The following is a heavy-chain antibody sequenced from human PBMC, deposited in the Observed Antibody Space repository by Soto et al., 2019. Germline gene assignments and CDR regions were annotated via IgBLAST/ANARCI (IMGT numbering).Heavy chain of an antibody. V-gene: IGHV1-8*01. CDR1: GYTFTSYD. CDR3: ARPRTVRYFDWLLSPREPNFDY. D-gene: IGHD3-9*01. Sequence: GASVKVSCKASGYTFTSYDIDWVRQATGQGLEWMGWMNPNSGNTGYAQKFQGRVTMTRNTSISTAYMELSSLRSEDTAVYYCARPRTVRYFDWLLSPREPNFDYWGQGTLVTVSS. J-gene: IGHJ4*02. CDR2: MNPNSGNT.